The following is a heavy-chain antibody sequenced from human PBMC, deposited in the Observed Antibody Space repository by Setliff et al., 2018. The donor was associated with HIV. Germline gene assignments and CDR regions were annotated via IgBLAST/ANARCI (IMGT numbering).Heavy chain of an antibody. Sequence: SETLSLTCTVSGDSISSSSYYWGWIRQPPGKGLEWIGSISYSGSTYYNPSLKSRVTISVDASKNQFSLKLSSVTAADTAVHYCATNSDTSGYPPPPFDYWGQGTLVTVSS. V-gene: IGHV4-39*01. CDR3: ATNSDTSGYPPPPFDY. CDR2: ISYSGST. CDR1: GDSISSSSYY. J-gene: IGHJ4*02. D-gene: IGHD3-22*01.